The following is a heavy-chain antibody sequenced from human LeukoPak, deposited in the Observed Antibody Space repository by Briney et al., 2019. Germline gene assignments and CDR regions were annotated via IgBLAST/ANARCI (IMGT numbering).Heavy chain of an antibody. CDR1: GYTFSSYG. Sequence: ASVKVSCEASGYTFSSYGISWVRQASGQGLEWMGWITPYNGNTNYAQNFHGRVTMTTDTSTSTAYMELRSLRSDDTAVYYCAKNIVVVPAAITDWGQGTLVTVSS. V-gene: IGHV1-18*01. CDR3: AKNIVVVPAAITD. J-gene: IGHJ4*02. D-gene: IGHD2-2*02. CDR2: ITPYNGNT.